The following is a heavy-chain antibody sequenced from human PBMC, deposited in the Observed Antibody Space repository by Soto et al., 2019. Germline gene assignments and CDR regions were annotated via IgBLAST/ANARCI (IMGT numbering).Heavy chain of an antibody. V-gene: IGHV3-30*09. Sequence: GSLRLSCAASGFTFSGHPMYWVRQSPGKGLEWVALISNDGSNKYYADSVKGRFAISRDNSNNMLYPQVNSLRGDDTAVYYCARDGPGYCSGGSCNSYHYYGMDVWGQGTTVTVSS. J-gene: IGHJ6*02. D-gene: IGHD2-15*01. CDR1: GFTFSGHP. CDR3: ARDGPGYCSGGSCNSYHYYGMDV. CDR2: ISNDGSNK.